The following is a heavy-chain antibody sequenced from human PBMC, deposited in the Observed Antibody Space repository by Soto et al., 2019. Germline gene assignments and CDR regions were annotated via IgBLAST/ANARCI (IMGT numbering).Heavy chain of an antibody. Sequence: GGSLRLSCAASGFTFSSYGMHWVRQAPGKGLEWVAVIWYDGSNKYYADSVKGRFTISRDNSKNTLYLQMNSLRAEDTAVYYCARDNTAYDAFDIWGQGTMVTVSS. V-gene: IGHV3-33*01. CDR3: ARDNTAYDAFDI. J-gene: IGHJ3*02. CDR1: GFTFSSYG. CDR2: IWYDGSNK.